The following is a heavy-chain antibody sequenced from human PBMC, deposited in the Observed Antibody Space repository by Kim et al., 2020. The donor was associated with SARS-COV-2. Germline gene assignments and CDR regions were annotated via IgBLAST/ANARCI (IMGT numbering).Heavy chain of an antibody. CDR1: GYTFTSYG. Sequence: ASVKVSCKASGYTFTSYGISWVRQAPGQGLEWMGWISAYNGNTNYAQKLQGRVTMTTDTSTSTAYMELRSLRSDDTAVYYCARVIEIDIVVVPAAALPDDGMDVWGQGTTVTVSS. J-gene: IGHJ6*02. D-gene: IGHD2-2*01. CDR2: ISAYNGNT. V-gene: IGHV1-18*01. CDR3: ARVIEIDIVVVPAAALPDDGMDV.